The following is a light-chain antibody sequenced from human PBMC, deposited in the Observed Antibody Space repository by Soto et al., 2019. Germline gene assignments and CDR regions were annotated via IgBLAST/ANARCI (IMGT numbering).Light chain of an antibody. J-gene: IGKJ1*01. V-gene: IGKV1-5*03. CDR1: QSISSW. CDR3: QQYNSYPWT. CDR2: NAT. Sequence: DIQMTQSPSTLSASVGDRVTITCRASQSISSWLAWYQQKPGKAPKLLIYNATNLETGVPSRFSGSGSGTELTITISSLEPDDFATYYCQQYNSYPWTFGQGTKVEIK.